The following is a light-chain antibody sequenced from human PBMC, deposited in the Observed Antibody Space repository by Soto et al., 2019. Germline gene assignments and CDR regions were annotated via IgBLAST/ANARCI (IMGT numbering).Light chain of an antibody. J-gene: IGLJ1*01. V-gene: IGLV2-14*01. Sequence: QSALTQPASVSGSPGQSSTISCTGTSSDVGGYNYVSWYQQHPGKAPKLMIYDVSNRPSGVSNRFSGSKSGNTASLTISGLQAEDEADYSCSSYTSSSTRVFGTGTKLTVL. CDR1: SSDVGGYNY. CDR2: DVS. CDR3: SSYTSSSTRV.